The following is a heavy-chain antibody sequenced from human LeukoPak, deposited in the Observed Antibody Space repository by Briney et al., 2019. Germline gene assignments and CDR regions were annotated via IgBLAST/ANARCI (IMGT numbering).Heavy chain of an antibody. CDR1: GYTFTSYY. V-gene: IGHV1-46*01. CDR2: INPSGDST. D-gene: IGHD6-13*01. Sequence: ASVKVSCRASGYTFTSYYMHWVRQAPGQGLEWMGIINPSGDSTSYAQKFQGRVTMTRDTSTSTVYMELSSLRSEDTAVYYCARGGGVAAAGIPYNWFDPWGQGTLVTVSS. CDR3: ARGGGVAAAGIPYNWFDP. J-gene: IGHJ5*02.